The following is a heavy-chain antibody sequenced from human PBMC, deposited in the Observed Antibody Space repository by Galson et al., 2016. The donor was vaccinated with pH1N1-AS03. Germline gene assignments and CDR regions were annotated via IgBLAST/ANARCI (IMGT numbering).Heavy chain of an antibody. V-gene: IGHV3-23*01. D-gene: IGHD1-1*01. J-gene: IGHJ4*02. Sequence: SLRLSCAASGFIFNKYAMTWVRQAPGKGLEWVSNLHGGGGSSYYADSVRGRFTIYRDNSRDTVYLQKNSLRVDDTAVYYCARGHGDWKGNYLDYWGQGTLVTVSS. CDR3: ARGHGDWKGNYLDY. CDR2: LHGGGGSS. CDR1: GFIFNKYA.